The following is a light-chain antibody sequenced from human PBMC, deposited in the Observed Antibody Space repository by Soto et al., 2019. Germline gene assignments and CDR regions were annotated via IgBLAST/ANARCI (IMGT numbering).Light chain of an antibody. J-gene: IGKJ4*02. CDR2: AAS. Sequence: IQLTQSPSSLSASVGDRVTITCRASQGISSYLVWYQQKPGKAPKLLIYAASTLESGVPSRFSGSGSGTDFTLTISSLQLEDFATYYCQHLNGYPQTFGGGTKVEIK. V-gene: IGKV1-9*01. CDR3: QHLNGYPQT. CDR1: QGISSY.